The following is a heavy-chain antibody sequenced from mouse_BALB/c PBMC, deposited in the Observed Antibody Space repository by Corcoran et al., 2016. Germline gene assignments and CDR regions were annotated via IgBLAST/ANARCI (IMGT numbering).Heavy chain of an antibody. J-gene: IGHJ1*01. CDR3: ARWDWYFDV. Sequence: EVQLQQSGAELVKPGASVKLSCTASGFNIKDTYMHWVKQSPEQGLEWIGRIDPANGNTKYDPKFQGKATLTADTSSNTAYLQLSSLTSEDTAVYYCARWDWYFDVWGAGTTVTVSS. CDR1: GFNIKDTY. CDR2: IDPANGNT. V-gene: IGHV14-3*02.